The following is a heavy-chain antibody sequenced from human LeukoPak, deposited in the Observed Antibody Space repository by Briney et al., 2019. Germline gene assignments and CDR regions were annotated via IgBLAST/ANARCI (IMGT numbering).Heavy chain of an antibody. CDR1: GYSFTNYW. V-gene: IGHV5-51*01. Sequence: GESLQISFQGSGYSFTNYWIGWVRPTPGKGLGWMGIIYPGDSDTRYSPSFQGQVTISADKSISTAYLQWSSLKASDTAMYYCARTGDTRGYGMDVWGQGTTVTVSS. D-gene: IGHD3-10*01. CDR2: IYPGDSDT. J-gene: IGHJ6*02. CDR3: ARTGDTRGYGMDV.